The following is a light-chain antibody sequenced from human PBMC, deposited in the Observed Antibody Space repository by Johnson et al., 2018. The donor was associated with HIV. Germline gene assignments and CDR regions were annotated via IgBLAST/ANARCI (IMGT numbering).Light chain of an antibody. Sequence: QSVLTQPPSVSAAPGQKVTISCSGSSSNIGNNYVSWYRQLPGTAPKLLIYENNKRPSGIPDRFSASKSGTSATLGITGLQTGDEADYYCGTWDSSLSAYVVGTGTKVTVL. CDR1: SSNIGNNY. CDR3: GTWDSSLSAYV. V-gene: IGLV1-51*02. J-gene: IGLJ1*01. CDR2: ENN.